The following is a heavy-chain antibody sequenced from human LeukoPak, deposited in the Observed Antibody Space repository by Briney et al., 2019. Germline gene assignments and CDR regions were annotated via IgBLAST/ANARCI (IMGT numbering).Heavy chain of an antibody. Sequence: GGSLRLSCVVSGIPFSDFYMSWIRQAPGKGLEWISYVSSSSSYTDYAESVKGRFTISRDNAKSALYLEMSDLRVEDTAVYYCAAGTAADYWGQGTLVIVSS. CDR3: AAGTAADY. V-gene: IGHV3-11*03. J-gene: IGHJ4*02. CDR1: GIPFSDFY. CDR2: VSSSSSYT. D-gene: IGHD6-13*01.